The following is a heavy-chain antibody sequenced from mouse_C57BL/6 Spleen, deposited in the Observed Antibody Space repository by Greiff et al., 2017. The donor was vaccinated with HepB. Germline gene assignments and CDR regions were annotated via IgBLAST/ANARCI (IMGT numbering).Heavy chain of an antibody. CDR2: IDPSDSET. CDR3: ARSYYGSSPRAMDY. D-gene: IGHD1-1*01. J-gene: IGHJ4*01. CDR1: GYTFTSYW. V-gene: IGHV1-52*01. Sequence: QVQLKQPGAELVRPGSSVKLSCKASGYTFTSYWMHWVKQRPIQGLEWIGNIDPSDSETHYNQKFKDKATLTVDKSSSTAYMQLSSLTSEDSAVYYCARSYYGSSPRAMDYWGQGTSVTVSS.